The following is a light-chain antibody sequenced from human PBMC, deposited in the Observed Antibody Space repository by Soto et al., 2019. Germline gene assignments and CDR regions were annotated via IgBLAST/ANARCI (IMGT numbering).Light chain of an antibody. CDR3: QQSYSTPIT. CDR1: QSISSY. V-gene: IGKV1-39*01. CDR2: AAS. J-gene: IGKJ5*01. Sequence: DIQMTQSPSSLSSSVLDIFTITCRASQSISSYLNWYQQKPGKAPKLLIYAASSLQSGVPSRFSGSGSGTDFTLTISSLQPEDFATYYCQQSYSTPITFGQGTRLEIK.